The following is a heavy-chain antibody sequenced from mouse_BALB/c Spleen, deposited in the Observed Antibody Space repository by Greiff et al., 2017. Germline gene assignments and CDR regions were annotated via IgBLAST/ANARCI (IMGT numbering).Heavy chain of an antibody. J-gene: IGHJ4*01. CDR1: GYTFNSYW. Sequence: VQLQQPGAELVKPGASVKLSCTASGYTFNSYWMHWVKQRPGQGLEWIGEINPSNGRTNYNEKFKSKATLSVYKSSSTAYMQLSSLTSEDSAVYYCARSSGPGITSSMDYWGQGTSVTVSS. D-gene: IGHD2-4*01. V-gene: IGHV1S81*02. CDR2: INPSNGRT. CDR3: ARSSGPGITSSMDY.